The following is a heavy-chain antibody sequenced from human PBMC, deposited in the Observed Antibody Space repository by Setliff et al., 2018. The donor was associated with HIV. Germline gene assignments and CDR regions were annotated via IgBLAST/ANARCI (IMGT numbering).Heavy chain of an antibody. CDR1: GGSFNTYS. V-gene: IGHV1-69*10. CDR3: AGLYGDYGGGY. D-gene: IGHD4-17*01. CDR2: IITILGGVT. Sequence: SVKVSCKTSGGSFNTYSISWVRQAPGQGLEWMGGIITILGGVTKYAQKFQCRVTITADESTNSAYMELSSLRSEDTAVYSCAGLYGDYGGGYWGHGTLVTVSS. J-gene: IGHJ4*01.